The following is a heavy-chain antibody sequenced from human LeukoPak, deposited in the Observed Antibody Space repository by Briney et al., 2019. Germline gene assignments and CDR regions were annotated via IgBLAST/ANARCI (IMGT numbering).Heavy chain of an antibody. D-gene: IGHD4-23*01. CDR2: INHSGST. CDR3: ARGPGGYGGKDY. CDR1: GGSFSGYY. Sequence: SETLSLTCAVYGGSFSGYYWSWIRQPPGKGLEWIGEINHSGSTNYNPSLKSRVTISVDTSKNQFSLKLSSVTAADTAVYYCARGPGGYGGKDYWGQGTLVTVSS. V-gene: IGHV4-34*01. J-gene: IGHJ4*02.